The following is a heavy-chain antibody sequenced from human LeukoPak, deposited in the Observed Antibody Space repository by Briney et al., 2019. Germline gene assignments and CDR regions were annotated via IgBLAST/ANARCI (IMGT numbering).Heavy chain of an antibody. Sequence: EASVKVSCKASGYTFTSYGISWVRQAPGQGLEWMGWISAYNGNTNYAQKLQGRVTMTTDTSTSTAYMELRSLRSDDTAVYYCASPRNYYGSGSYYAFDIWGQGTMVTVSS. CDR2: ISAYNGNT. J-gene: IGHJ3*02. D-gene: IGHD3-10*01. CDR3: ASPRNYYGSGSYYAFDI. V-gene: IGHV1-18*01. CDR1: GYTFTSYG.